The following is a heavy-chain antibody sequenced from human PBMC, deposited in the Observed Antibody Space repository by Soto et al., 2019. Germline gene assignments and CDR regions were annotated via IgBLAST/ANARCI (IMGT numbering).Heavy chain of an antibody. CDR2: ISYDGRNK. D-gene: IGHD3-10*01. V-gene: IGHV3-30-3*01. CDR1: GFTFSSYA. Sequence: QVQLVESGGGVVQPGRSLRLSCAASGFTFSSYAMHWVRQAPGKGLEWVAVISYDGRNKYYADSVKGRFTISRDKSKTKLYLHMNSLRAEYTAVYDCARDYYGSGSYPPFDGMDVWGQGTTVTVSS. CDR3: ARDYYGSGSYPPFDGMDV. J-gene: IGHJ6*02.